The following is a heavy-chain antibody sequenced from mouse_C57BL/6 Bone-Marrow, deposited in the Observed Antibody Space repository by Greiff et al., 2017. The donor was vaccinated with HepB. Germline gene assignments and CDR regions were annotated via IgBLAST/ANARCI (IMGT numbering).Heavy chain of an antibody. J-gene: IGHJ4*01. D-gene: IGHD1-1*01. CDR2: ISSGGSYT. CDR1: GFTFSSYG. CDR3: ARQGRYYYGSSYVKYYYAMDY. Sequence: EVQRVESGGDLVKPGGSLKLSCAASGFTFSSYGMSWVRQTPDKRLEWVATISSGGSYTYYPDSVKGRFTISRDNAKNTLYLQMSSLKPEDTAMYYCARQGRYYYGSSYVKYYYAMDYWGQGTSVTVSS. V-gene: IGHV5-6*01.